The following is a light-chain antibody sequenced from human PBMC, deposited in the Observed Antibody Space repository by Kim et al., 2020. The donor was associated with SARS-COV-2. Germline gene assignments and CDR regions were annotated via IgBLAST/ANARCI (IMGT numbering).Light chain of an antibody. CDR3: QLYDTSRT. J-gene: IGKJ1*01. V-gene: IGKV3-20*01. Sequence: LSPGERATLSCRASQSVSSSYLGWYQQKPGQAPRLLIYGASSRATGIPYRFSGSGSGTDFTLTINRLEPEDSAVYYCQLYDTSRTFGQGTKVDIK. CDR2: GAS. CDR1: QSVSSSY.